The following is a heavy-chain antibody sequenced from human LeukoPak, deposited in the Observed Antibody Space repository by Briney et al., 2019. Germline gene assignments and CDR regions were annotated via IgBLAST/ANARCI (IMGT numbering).Heavy chain of an antibody. CDR2: ISGSGGST. Sequence: QSGGSLRLSCAASGFTFSSYGMSWVRQAPGKGLEWVSAISGSGGSTYYADSVKGRFTISRDNSKNTLYLQMNSLRAEDTAVYYCAKDGSHYYDSSGITMDIWGQGTMVTVSS. D-gene: IGHD3-22*01. CDR3: AKDGSHYYDSSGITMDI. CDR1: GFTFSSYG. V-gene: IGHV3-23*01. J-gene: IGHJ3*02.